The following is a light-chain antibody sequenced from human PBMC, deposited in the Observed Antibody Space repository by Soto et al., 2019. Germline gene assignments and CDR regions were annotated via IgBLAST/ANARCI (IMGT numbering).Light chain of an antibody. J-gene: IGKJ1*01. Sequence: DIVVTQSPLSLPVTPGEPAAISCRSSQSLLHSNGYKYLDWYVQKPGQSPQLLIYLGTNRASGVPDRISGSGTDTDFTLEISRVEAEDVGVYYCMQALQTPWTFGQGTKVDIK. CDR2: LGT. CDR1: QSLLHSNGYKY. CDR3: MQALQTPWT. V-gene: IGKV2-28*01.